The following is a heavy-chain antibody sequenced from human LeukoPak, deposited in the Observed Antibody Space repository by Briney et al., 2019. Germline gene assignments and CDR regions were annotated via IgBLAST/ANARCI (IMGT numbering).Heavy chain of an antibody. D-gene: IGHD6-19*01. J-gene: IGHJ4*02. CDR2: IIPILGIA. V-gene: IGHV1-69*04. Sequence: ASVKVSCKASGGTFSSYAISWVRQAPGQGLEWMGRIIPILGIANYAQKFQGRVTITADKSTSTAYMELSSQRSEDTAVYYCARGPGIYSSGWFFDYWGQGTLVTVSS. CDR3: ARGPGIYSSGWFFDY. CDR1: GGTFSSYA.